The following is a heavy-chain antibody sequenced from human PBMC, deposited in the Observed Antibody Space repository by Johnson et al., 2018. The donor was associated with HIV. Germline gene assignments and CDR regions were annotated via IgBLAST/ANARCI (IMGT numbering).Heavy chain of an antibody. CDR1: GFIFSSYG. J-gene: IGHJ3*02. CDR3: AAIGGIGSSWSAAFDI. Sequence: VQLVESGGGVVQPGGSLRLSCEASGFIFSSYGMNWVRQAPGKGLEWVSGISWNSGSIGYADSVKGRFTISRDNAKNSLYLQMNSLRAEDTALYYCAAIGGIGSSWSAAFDIWGQGTMVTVSS. D-gene: IGHD6-13*01. V-gene: IGHV3-20*04. CDR2: ISWNSGSI.